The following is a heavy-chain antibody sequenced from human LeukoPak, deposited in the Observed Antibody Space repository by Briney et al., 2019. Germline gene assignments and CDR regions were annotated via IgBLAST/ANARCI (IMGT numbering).Heavy chain of an antibody. D-gene: IGHD2-2*01. J-gene: IGHJ4*02. CDR3: ARPVGYRGSSPGASEVRGDY. Sequence: PSETLSLTCTVSGGSISTSSYYWGWIRQPPGKGLEWIGSIYYSGSTYYNPSLKSRVTISIDMSKNELSLKLTSVTAADTAVYYCARPVGYRGSSPGASEVRGDYWGQGTLVTVSS. CDR2: IYYSGST. CDR1: GGSISTSSYY. V-gene: IGHV4-39*01.